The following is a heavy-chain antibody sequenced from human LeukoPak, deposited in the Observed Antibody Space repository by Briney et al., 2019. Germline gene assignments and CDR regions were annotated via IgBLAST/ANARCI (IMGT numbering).Heavy chain of an antibody. V-gene: IGHV4-38-2*01. D-gene: IGHD6-13*01. CDR3: ARHRGPAAGRFDP. J-gene: IGHJ5*02. CDR2: IHHSEST. Sequence: SETLSLTCAVSGYSISSGYYWGWIRQPPGKGLEWMGSIHHSESTYYNPSLKSRVTISVDTSKNHFSLRLSSVTAADTAVYYCARHRGPAAGRFDPWGQGTLVTVSS. CDR1: GYSISSGYY.